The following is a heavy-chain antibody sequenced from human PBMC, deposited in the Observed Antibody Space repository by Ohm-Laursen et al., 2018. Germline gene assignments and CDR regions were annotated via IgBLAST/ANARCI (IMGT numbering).Heavy chain of an antibody. V-gene: IGHV3-30*18. J-gene: IGHJ6*02. CDR1: GFTFSSYG. D-gene: IGHD6-13*01. Sequence: SLRLSCAASGFTFSSYGMHWVRQAPGKGLERVAVISYDGSNKYYADSVKGRFTISRDNSKNTLYLQMNSLRAEDTAVYYCAKSSSSWYYYYYGMDVWGQGTTVTVSS. CDR3: AKSSSSWYYYYYGMDV. CDR2: ISYDGSNK.